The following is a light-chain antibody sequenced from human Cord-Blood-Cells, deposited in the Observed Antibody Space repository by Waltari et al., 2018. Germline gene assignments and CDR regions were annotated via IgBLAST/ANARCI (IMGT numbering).Light chain of an antibody. CDR3: QQRSNWPL. Sequence: EIVLTQSPATLSLSPGERATISCRASQSVSSYLAWYQQKPGQAPRLLIYDASNRATGIPARFSGSGSGTDFTLTISSLEPEDFAVYYCQQRSNWPLFGGGTK. CDR2: DAS. V-gene: IGKV3-11*01. CDR1: QSVSSY. J-gene: IGKJ4*01.